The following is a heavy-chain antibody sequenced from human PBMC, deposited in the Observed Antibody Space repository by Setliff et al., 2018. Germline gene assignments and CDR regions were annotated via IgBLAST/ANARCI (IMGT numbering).Heavy chain of an antibody. J-gene: IGHJ4*02. CDR1: GFSFSGYY. CDR3: ARFACTGGSCYLSASDY. V-gene: IGHV3-11*04. Sequence: GGSLRLSCAASGFSFSGYYMSWVRQAPGKGLEWLSKISGSGTTIFYADSVRGRFTISRDNAKNSLYLQMDSLRAEDTAMYYCARFACTGGSCYLSASDYWGQGTLVTVSS. CDR2: ISGSGTTI. D-gene: IGHD2-8*02.